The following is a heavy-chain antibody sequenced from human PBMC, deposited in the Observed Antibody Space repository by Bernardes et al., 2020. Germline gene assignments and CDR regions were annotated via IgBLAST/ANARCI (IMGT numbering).Heavy chain of an antibody. CDR3: AVLGY. CDR1: GFSFSTSA. CDR2: ISYDERNK. Sequence: GGSLRLSCAASGFSFSTSAMHWVRQAPGKGMEWVAVISYDERNKYYADSVNGRFTISRDNSKSMVFLQMNTLRPEDTAIYYCAVLGYWGQGTQVTVSS. J-gene: IGHJ4*02. V-gene: IGHV3-30*04.